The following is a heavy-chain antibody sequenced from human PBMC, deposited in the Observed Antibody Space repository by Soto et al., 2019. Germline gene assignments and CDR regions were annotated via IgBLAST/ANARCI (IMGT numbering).Heavy chain of an antibody. J-gene: IGHJ4*02. V-gene: IGHV3-30-3*01. CDR1: GFTFSSYA. D-gene: IGHD3-22*01. CDR3: AVSSGYSEYYFDY. Sequence: PGGSLRLSCAASGFTFSSYAMHWVRQAPGKGLEWVAVISYDGSNKYYADSVKGRFTISRDNSKSTLYLQMNSLRAEDTAVYYCAVSSGYSEYYFDYWGQGTLVTVSS. CDR2: ISYDGSNK.